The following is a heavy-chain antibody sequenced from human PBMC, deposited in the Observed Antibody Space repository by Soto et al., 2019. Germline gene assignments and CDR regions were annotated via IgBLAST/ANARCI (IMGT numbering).Heavy chain of an antibody. J-gene: IGHJ4*02. CDR2: ISWNSGSI. CDR3: VKGKYDFDY. CDR1: GFTFDDYA. Sequence: PGGSLRLSCAASGFTFDDYAMHWVRQAPGKGLEWVSGISWNSGSIGYADSVKGRFTISRDNAKNSLYLQMNSLRTEDTALYYCVKGKYDFDYWGQGTLVTVSS. V-gene: IGHV3-9*01.